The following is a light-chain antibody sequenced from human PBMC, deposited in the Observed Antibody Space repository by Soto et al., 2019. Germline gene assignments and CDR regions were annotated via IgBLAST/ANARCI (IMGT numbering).Light chain of an antibody. CDR1: QSVSSN. CDR3: QQYNNWPPRGT. CDR2: GAS. J-gene: IGKJ1*01. Sequence: EIVMTQSPATLSVSPGERATLSCRASQSVSSNLAWYQQKPCQAPRLLIYGASTRATGIPARFSGSGSGTEFTLTISSLQSEDFAVYYCQQYNNWPPRGTFGQVTKVEIK. V-gene: IGKV3-15*01.